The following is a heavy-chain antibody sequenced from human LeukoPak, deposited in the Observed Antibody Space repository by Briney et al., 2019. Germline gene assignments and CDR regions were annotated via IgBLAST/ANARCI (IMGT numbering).Heavy chain of an antibody. D-gene: IGHD6-13*01. CDR3: VKDYATIAAAANPLFDY. CDR2: ITGSGDTT. J-gene: IGHJ4*02. CDR1: GFTFSSYA. V-gene: IGHV3-23*01. Sequence: QAGGSLRLSCAASGFTFSSYAVTWVRQAPGKGLEWVSGITGSGDTTFYADSVKGRFTISRDNSKNTLYLQMHSLRAEDTAVYYCVKDYATIAAAANPLFDYWDQGALVTVSS.